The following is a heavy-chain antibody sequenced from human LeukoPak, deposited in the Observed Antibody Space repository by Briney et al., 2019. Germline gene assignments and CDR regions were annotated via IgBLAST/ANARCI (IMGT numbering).Heavy chain of an antibody. CDR3: ARAAPYYYDSSGYSAFDS. CDR2: NGSTSSTI. Sequence: GGSLRLSCAASGFTFRSYSMHWVRQAPGKGLEWVSYNGSTSSTIYYADSVKGRFTISRDNAKNSLYLQMNSLRDEDTAVYYCARAAPYYYDSSGYSAFDSWGQGTMVTVSA. J-gene: IGHJ3*02. CDR1: GFTFRSYS. D-gene: IGHD3-22*01. V-gene: IGHV3-48*02.